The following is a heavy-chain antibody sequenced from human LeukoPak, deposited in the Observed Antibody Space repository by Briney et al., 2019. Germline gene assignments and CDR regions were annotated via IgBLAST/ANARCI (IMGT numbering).Heavy chain of an antibody. CDR3: ARAVKSRTTDYYHGMDA. Sequence: SETLSLTCAVYGGSFTGYYWCRIRQPPGKGLEWIGEINHSGNTDCSPSLKSRVTMSVEKFRNQISLKMRSVTAADTAVYYCARAVKSRTTDYYHGMDAWGQGTTVTVSS. V-gene: IGHV4-34*01. D-gene: IGHD1/OR15-1a*01. J-gene: IGHJ6*02. CDR2: INHSGNT. CDR1: GGSFTGYY.